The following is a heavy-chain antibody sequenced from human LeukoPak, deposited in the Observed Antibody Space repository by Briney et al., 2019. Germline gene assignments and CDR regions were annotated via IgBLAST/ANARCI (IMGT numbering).Heavy chain of an antibody. D-gene: IGHD6-6*01. V-gene: IGHV5-51*01. CDR2: IYPGDSNT. CDR3: ATSYSRSSVYFYYGLDV. J-gene: IGHJ6*02. CDR1: GYSFTTYW. Sequence: GESLKISCKASGYSFTTYWIAWVRQMPGKGLEWMGVIYPGDSNTKYSPSFRGQVTISADKSSSTAFLQWRSLKALDSAMYYCATSYSRSSVYFYYGLDVWGQGTTVTVSS.